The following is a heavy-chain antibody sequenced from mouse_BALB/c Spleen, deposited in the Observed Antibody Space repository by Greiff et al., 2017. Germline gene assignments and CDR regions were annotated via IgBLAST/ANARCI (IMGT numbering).Heavy chain of an antibody. Sequence: EVQLVESGGGLVQPGGSRKLSCAASGFTFSSFGMHWVRQAPEKGLEWVAYISSGSSTIYYADTVKGRFTISRDNPKNTLFLQMTSLRSEDTAMYYCARSHYGNWVDYWGQGTSVTVSS. D-gene: IGHD2-1*01. CDR1: GFTFSSFG. CDR2: ISSGSSTI. V-gene: IGHV5-17*02. J-gene: IGHJ4*01. CDR3: ARSHYGNWVDY.